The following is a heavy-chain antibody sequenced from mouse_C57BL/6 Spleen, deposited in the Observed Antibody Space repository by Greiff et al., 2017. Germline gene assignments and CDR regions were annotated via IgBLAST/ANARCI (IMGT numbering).Heavy chain of an antibody. CDR2: ISSKSSNYAT. CDR3: WRERGYGDFDY. J-gene: IGHJ2*01. V-gene: IGHV10-3*01. Sequence: DVKLQESGGGLVQPKGSLKLSCAASGFTFHSYAMHWVRQAPGKGLAWVARISSKSSNYATSDADSVKNRFTISRDDSQSMLYLQMNNLKTEDTAMYYCWRERGYGDFDYWGQGTTLTVSS. D-gene: IGHD2-2*01. CDR1: GFTFHSYA.